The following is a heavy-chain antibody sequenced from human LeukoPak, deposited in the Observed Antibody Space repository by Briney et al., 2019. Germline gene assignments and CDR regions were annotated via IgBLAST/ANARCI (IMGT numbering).Heavy chain of an antibody. CDR1: GFTFSSSW. CDR2: KKQDGSEK. D-gene: IGHD1-26*01. Sequence: GGSLRLSSADSGFTFSSSWMSWVRQAPGKGREWEANKKQDGSEKYYVDSGKGRFTISRDNAKNSLYLQMNSLRAEDTAVYYCATVGATNAFDIWGQGTMVTVSS. CDR3: ATVGATNAFDI. V-gene: IGHV3-7*01. J-gene: IGHJ3*02.